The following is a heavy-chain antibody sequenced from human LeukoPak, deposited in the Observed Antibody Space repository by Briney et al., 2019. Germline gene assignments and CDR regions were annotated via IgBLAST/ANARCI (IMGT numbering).Heavy chain of an antibody. V-gene: IGHV3-21*01. CDR2: ISSSSSYI. CDR1: GFTFSSYS. CDR3: ARDEEAPGDYYYYMDV. J-gene: IGHJ6*03. Sequence: PGGSLRLSCAASGFTFSSYSMNWVRQAPGKGLEWVSSISSSSSYIYYADSVKGRFTISRDNAKNSLYLQMNSLRAEDTAVYYCARDEEAPGDYYYYMDVWGKGTTVTVSS.